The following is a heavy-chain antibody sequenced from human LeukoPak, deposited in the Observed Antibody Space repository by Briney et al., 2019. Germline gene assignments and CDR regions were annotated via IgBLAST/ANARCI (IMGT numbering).Heavy chain of an antibody. Sequence: GASVKVSCKASGYTFTGYYMHWVRQAPGQGLEWMGWINPNSGGTNYAQKFQGRVTMTRGTSISTAYMELSRLRSDDTAVYYCARDDYYDSSGPTIRDAFDIWGQGTMVTVSS. D-gene: IGHD3-22*01. J-gene: IGHJ3*02. CDR2: INPNSGGT. V-gene: IGHV1-2*02. CDR1: GYTFTGYY. CDR3: ARDDYYDSSGPTIRDAFDI.